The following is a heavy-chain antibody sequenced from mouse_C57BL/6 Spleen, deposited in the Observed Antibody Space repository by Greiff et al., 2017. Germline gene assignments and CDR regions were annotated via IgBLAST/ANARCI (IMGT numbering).Heavy chain of an antibody. J-gene: IGHJ2*01. V-gene: IGHV14-3*01. Sequence: VQLQQSVADLVRPGASVKLSCTASGFNIKNTYMHWVKQRPEQGLEWIGKIDPANGNTKYASKFQGKATITADTSSNTAYLQLSSLTSEDTAVYYCARERLSLYYFDYWGQGTTLTVSS. CDR1: GFNIKNTY. CDR3: ARERLSLYYFDY. CDR2: IDPANGNT. D-gene: IGHD3-2*02.